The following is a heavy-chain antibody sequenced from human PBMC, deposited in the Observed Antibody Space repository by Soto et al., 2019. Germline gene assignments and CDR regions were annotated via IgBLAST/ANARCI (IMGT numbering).Heavy chain of an antibody. CDR2: IFWDDYK. J-gene: IGHJ5*02. CDR1: GFSLSTTGVG. V-gene: IGHV2-5*02. D-gene: IGHD3-10*01. Sequence: QITLKESGPTLVKPTQTLTLTCTFSGFSLSTTGVGVGWIRQPPGKALEWLALIFWDDYKHYSPSLNNRLTITKDTSKNEVVLTMTNMDPADTATYYCAYRLPISLVRERNNWFDPWGQGTLVTVSS. CDR3: AYRLPISLVRERNNWFDP.